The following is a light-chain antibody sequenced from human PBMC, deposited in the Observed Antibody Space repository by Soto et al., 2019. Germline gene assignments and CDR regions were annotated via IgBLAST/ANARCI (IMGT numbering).Light chain of an antibody. V-gene: IGKV3-11*01. CDR2: DTS. J-gene: IGKJ4*01. Sequence: EIVLTQSPATLSLSPGERDTLSCRASQSIGTALVWYQQMPGQAPRLLIYDTSNRATGIPARFSGSGSGTDFTLTISSLEPEDFAVYYCQLRSTWPSVGGGTKVEIK. CDR1: QSIGTA. CDR3: QLRSTWPS.